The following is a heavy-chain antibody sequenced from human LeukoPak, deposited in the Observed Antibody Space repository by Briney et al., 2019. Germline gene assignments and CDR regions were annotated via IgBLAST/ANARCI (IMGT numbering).Heavy chain of an antibody. D-gene: IGHD4-23*01. CDR1: GGSFSGYY. CDR2: INHSGST. Sequence: SETLSLTCAVYGGSFSGYYWSWIRQPPGKGLEWIGEINHSGSTNYNPSLKSRVTISVDTSKNQFSLKLSSVTAADTAVYYCASTAYGGNSYDYWGQGTLVTVSS. J-gene: IGHJ4*02. CDR3: ASTAYGGNSYDY. V-gene: IGHV4-34*01.